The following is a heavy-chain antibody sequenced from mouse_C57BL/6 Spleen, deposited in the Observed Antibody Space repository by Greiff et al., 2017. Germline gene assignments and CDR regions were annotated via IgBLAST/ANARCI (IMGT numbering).Heavy chain of an antibody. J-gene: IGHJ2*01. D-gene: IGHD1-1*01. CDR1: GYTFTSYW. Sequence: QVQLQQPGAELVKPGASVKLSCKASGYTFTSYWMHWVKQRPGRGLEWIGRIDPKSGGTKYNEKFKSKATLTVDKPSSTAYMQLSSLTSEDSAVYYCAREGLDWTVFDYWGQGTTLTVSS. CDR3: AREGLDWTVFDY. V-gene: IGHV1-72*01. CDR2: IDPKSGGT.